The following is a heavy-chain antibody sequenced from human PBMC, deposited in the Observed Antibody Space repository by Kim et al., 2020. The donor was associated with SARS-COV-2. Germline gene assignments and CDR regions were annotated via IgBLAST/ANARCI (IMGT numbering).Heavy chain of an antibody. Sequence: RYSPSFQGQVTSSADQSISTAYRQWSSLKASDTAMYYCARPKGSGTRIDYWGQGTLVTVSS. V-gene: IGHV5-51*01. D-gene: IGHD3-10*01. CDR3: ARPKGSGTRIDY. J-gene: IGHJ4*02.